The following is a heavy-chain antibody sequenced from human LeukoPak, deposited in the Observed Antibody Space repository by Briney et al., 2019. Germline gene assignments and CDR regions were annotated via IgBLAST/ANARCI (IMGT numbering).Heavy chain of an antibody. Sequence: GGSLRLSCAASGFTFSSYAMHWVRQAPGKGLEWVAVISYDVSNKYYADSVKGRFTISRDNSKNTLYLQMNSLRAEDTAVYYCAKDHVGVVTGGVGAFDIWGEGTMVTVSS. D-gene: IGHD2-21*02. V-gene: IGHV3-30*04. CDR2: ISYDVSNK. J-gene: IGHJ3*02. CDR1: GFTFSSYA. CDR3: AKDHVGVVTGGVGAFDI.